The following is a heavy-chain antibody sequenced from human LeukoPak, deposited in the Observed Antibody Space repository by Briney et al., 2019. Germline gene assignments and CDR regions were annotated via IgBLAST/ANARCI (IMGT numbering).Heavy chain of an antibody. Sequence: GGSLRLSCAASGFSFSTYWMSWVRRAPGQGLEWVASIKYDASEKHYVDSVKGRFTISRDNAKNSLYLQMNSLRAEDTAVYYCARDWFHAIDYWGQGTLVTVSS. D-gene: IGHD2/OR15-2a*01. V-gene: IGHV3-7*01. CDR2: IKYDASEK. CDR3: ARDWFHAIDY. CDR1: GFSFSTYW. J-gene: IGHJ4*02.